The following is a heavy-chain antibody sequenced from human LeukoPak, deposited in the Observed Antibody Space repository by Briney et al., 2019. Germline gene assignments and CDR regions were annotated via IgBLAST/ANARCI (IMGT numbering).Heavy chain of an antibody. D-gene: IGHD2-21*02. Sequence: SETLSLTCTVSGGSISSYYWSWIRQPPGKGLEWIGEISHSGSTNYNPSLKSRVTISVDTSKNQFSLKLSSVTAADTAVYYCARLLFPPLYYYYYMDVWGKGTTVTISS. J-gene: IGHJ6*03. CDR3: ARLLFPPLYYYYYMDV. V-gene: IGHV4-34*01. CDR2: ISHSGST. CDR1: GGSISSYY.